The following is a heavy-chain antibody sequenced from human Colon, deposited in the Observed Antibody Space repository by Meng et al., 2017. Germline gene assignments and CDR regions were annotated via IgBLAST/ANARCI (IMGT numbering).Heavy chain of an antibody. J-gene: IGHJ4*02. CDR3: ARDERGGPYYFDY. V-gene: IGHV1-3*01. Sequence: QVKLVQSGAELKKPGASVKVSCQASGYSFTSYGMHWLRQAPGQMPELMGWIYPADGNRRYSQKFQDRLTITTDTFARTAYMELSSLRSEDTAVYFCARDERGGPYYFDYWGQGTLVTVSS. CDR1: GYSFTSYG. CDR2: IYPADGNR.